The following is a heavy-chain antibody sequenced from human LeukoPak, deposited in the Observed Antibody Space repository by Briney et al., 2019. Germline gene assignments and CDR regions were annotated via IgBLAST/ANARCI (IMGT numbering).Heavy chain of an antibody. V-gene: IGHV3-48*01. CDR3: ARQSTIAAARIDP. CDR1: GFTFSSYS. D-gene: IGHD6-25*01. Sequence: GGSLRLSCAASGFTFSSYSMNWVRQAPGKGLEWVSYISSSSSTIYYADSVKGRFTISRDNAKNSLYLQMNSLRAEDTAVYYCARQSTIAAARIDPWGQGTLVTVSS. CDR2: ISSSSSTI. J-gene: IGHJ5*02.